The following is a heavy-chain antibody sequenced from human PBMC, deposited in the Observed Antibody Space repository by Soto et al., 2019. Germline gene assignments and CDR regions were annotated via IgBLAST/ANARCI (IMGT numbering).Heavy chain of an antibody. Sequence: PGGSLRLSCAASGFTFSSFGMHWVRQAPGKGLEWVALLSYDGSKEYCADSVKGRFSVSRDNSKNTLYPQMNSLRVEDTAVYFCAKRLLRGTTLSVLDYWGRGTLVTVSS. D-gene: IGHD4-17*01. CDR1: GFTFSSFG. J-gene: IGHJ4*02. CDR3: AKRLLRGTTLSVLDY. CDR2: LSYDGSKE. V-gene: IGHV3-30*18.